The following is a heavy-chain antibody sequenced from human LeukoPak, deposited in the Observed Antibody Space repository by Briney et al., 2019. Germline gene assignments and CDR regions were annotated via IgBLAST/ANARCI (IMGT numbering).Heavy chain of an antibody. V-gene: IGHV3-74*01. Sequence: GGSLRLPCAASGFTFSSYWMHWVRQAPGKGLVWVSRINSDGSSTSYADSVKGRFTISRDNAKNTLYLQMNSLRAEDTAVYYCAREIRDGYKDDAFDIWGQGTMVTVSS. J-gene: IGHJ3*02. CDR3: AREIRDGYKDDAFDI. D-gene: IGHD5-24*01. CDR2: INSDGSST. CDR1: GFTFSSYW.